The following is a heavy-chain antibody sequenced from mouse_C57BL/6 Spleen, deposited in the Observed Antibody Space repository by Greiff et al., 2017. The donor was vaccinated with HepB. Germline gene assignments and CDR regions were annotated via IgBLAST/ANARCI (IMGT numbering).Heavy chain of an antibody. CDR1: GYTFTSYW. CDR3: ARAPVITTVVARGDYYAMDY. J-gene: IGHJ4*01. Sequence: QVQLQQPGAELVKPGASVKLSCKASGYTFTSYWMHWVKQRPGQGLEWIGMIHPNSGSTNYNEKFKSKATLTVDKSSSTAYMQLSSLTSEDSAVYYCARAPVITTVVARGDYYAMDYWGQGTSVTVSS. D-gene: IGHD1-1*01. V-gene: IGHV1-64*01. CDR2: IHPNSGST.